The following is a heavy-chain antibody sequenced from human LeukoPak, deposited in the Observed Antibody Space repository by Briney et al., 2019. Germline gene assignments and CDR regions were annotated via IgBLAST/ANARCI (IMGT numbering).Heavy chain of an antibody. CDR2: INTNTGNP. CDR3: ARLGVPYYYYYMDV. D-gene: IGHD3-10*01. J-gene: IGHJ6*03. V-gene: IGHV7-4-1*02. Sequence: ASVKVSCKASGGTFSSYAINWVRQATGQGLEWMGWINTNTGNPTYAQGFTGRFVFSLDTSVSTAYLQINSLKAEDTAVYYCARLGVPYYYYYMDVWGKGTTVTVSS. CDR1: GGTFSSYA.